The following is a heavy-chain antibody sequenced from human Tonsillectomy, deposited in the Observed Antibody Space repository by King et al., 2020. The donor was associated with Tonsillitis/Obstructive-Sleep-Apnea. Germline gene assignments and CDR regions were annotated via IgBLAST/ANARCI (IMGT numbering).Heavy chain of an antibody. CDR3: ARDLESSGWYWYFDL. CDR1: GYTFSDYY. D-gene: IGHD6-19*01. J-gene: IGHJ2*01. V-gene: IGHV3-11*01. CDR2: ISSSGSTI. Sequence: VQLVESGGGSVKPGGSLRLSCAASGYTFSDYYMSWIRQAPGKGLEWVSYISSSGSTIYYADSVKGRFTISRDNAKNSLNLQMNSLRAEDTAVYYCARDLESSGWYWYFDLWGRGTLVTVSS.